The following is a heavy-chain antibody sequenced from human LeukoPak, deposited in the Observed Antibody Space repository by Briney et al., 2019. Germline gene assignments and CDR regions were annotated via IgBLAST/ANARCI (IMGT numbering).Heavy chain of an antibody. CDR2: ISISSRYI. D-gene: IGHD2-2*01. J-gene: IGHJ4*02. V-gene: IGHV3-21*01. CDR1: GFTFSSYS. CDR3: ARLGYCSSTSCQSRDY. Sequence: GGSLRLSCAASGFTFSSYSMNWVRQAPGKGLDGVSSISISSRYIYYADSVKGRFTISRDNAKNSLYLQMNSLRAEDTAAYYCARLGYCSSTSCQSRDYWGQGTLVTVSS.